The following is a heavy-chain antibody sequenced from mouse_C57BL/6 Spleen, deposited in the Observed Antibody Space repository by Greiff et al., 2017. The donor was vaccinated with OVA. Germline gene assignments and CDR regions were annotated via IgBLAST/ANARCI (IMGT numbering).Heavy chain of an antibody. CDR1: GYTFTSYW. Sequence: QVQLQQPGAELVRPGTSVKLSCKASGYTFTSYWMHWVKQRPGQGLEWIGVIDPSDSYTNYNQKFKGKATLTVDTSSSTAYMQLSSLTSEDSAVYYCAREGELGGGYFDYWGQGTTLTVSS. V-gene: IGHV1-59*01. J-gene: IGHJ2*01. CDR2: IDPSDSYT. D-gene: IGHD4-1*01. CDR3: AREGELGGGYFDY.